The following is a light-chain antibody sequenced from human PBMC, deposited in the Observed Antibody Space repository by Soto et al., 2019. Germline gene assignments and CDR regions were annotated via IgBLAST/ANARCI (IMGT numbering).Light chain of an antibody. J-gene: IGLJ1*01. V-gene: IGLV1-44*01. Sequence: QSVLTQPPSASGTPGQRVTISCSGSSSNIGTNTVNWFQQLPGTAPKLLIYSNNQRPSGVPDRFSGSKSGTSASLAISGLQSDDEADYYCAAWDDSLNGYVFGSGTEVTVL. CDR3: AAWDDSLNGYV. CDR1: SSNIGTNT. CDR2: SNN.